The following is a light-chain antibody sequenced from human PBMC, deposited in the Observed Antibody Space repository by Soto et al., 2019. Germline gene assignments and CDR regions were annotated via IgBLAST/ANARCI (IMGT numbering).Light chain of an antibody. CDR1: QSVSSN. V-gene: IGKV3-15*01. Sequence: EIVMTQSPATLSVSLGERATLSCRASQSVSSNLAWYQQKPGQAPRLLIYGASTRATGIPARFSGSGSGTEFTLTISSLQPEDFAVYYCQQYNNWPPWTFGQGTKV. CDR2: GAS. CDR3: QQYNNWPPWT. J-gene: IGKJ1*01.